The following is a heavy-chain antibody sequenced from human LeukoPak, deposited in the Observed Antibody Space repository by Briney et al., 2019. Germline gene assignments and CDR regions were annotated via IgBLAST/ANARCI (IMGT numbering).Heavy chain of an antibody. CDR2: IIPILGIA. J-gene: IGHJ6*02. Sequence: SVKVSCKASGGTFSSYAISWVRQAPGQGLEWMGRIIPILGIANYAQKFQGRVTITADKSTSTAYMELSSPRSEDTAVYYCARERLYYYGSGRDYYYGMDVWGQGTTVTVSS. CDR1: GGTFSSYA. V-gene: IGHV1-69*04. CDR3: ARERLYYYGSGRDYYYGMDV. D-gene: IGHD3-10*01.